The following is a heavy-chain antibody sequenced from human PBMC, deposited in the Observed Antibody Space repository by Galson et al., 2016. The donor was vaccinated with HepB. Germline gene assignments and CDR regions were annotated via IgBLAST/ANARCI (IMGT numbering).Heavy chain of an antibody. V-gene: IGHV3-30*18. CDR1: GFTFSNYG. CDR2: IADDESKK. J-gene: IGHJ4*02. D-gene: IGHD3-3*01. CDR3: AKDLGVVTNFYYFDY. Sequence: SLRLSCAASGFTFSNYGMHWVRQAPGKGLEWVATIADDESKKYSADSVKGRFTISRDNSRNTLYLQMDSLRAEDTAVYYCAKDLGVVTNFYYFDYWGRGTLVTVSS.